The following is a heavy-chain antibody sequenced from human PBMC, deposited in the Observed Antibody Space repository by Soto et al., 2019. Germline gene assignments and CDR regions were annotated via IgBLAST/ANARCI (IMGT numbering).Heavy chain of an antibody. Sequence: EVQLVESGGGLVQPGGSLRLSCAASGCIFSNYWMHWVRQAPGKGLVWVSRINRDGSSTGYADSVKGRFTVSRDNAKNTLYLQMNSLRAEDTAVYYCAGEGYNVNFDYWGQGTLVSVSS. V-gene: IGHV3-74*01. D-gene: IGHD3-10*02. CDR3: AGEGYNVNFDY. CDR1: GCIFSNYW. CDR2: INRDGSST. J-gene: IGHJ4*02.